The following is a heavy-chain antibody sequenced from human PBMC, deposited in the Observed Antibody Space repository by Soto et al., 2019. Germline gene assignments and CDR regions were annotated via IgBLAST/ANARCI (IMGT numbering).Heavy chain of an antibody. CDR1: GFTFSSYA. J-gene: IGHJ4*02. D-gene: IGHD2-8*01. CDR3: AKSTSPDGEVYPIHPFDY. Sequence: PGGSLRLSCAASGFTFSSYAMSWVREAPGKGLEWVSAISGSGGSTYYADSVKGRFTISRDNSKNTLYLQMNSLRAEDTAVYYRAKSTSPDGEVYPIHPFDYWGQGTLVTVSS. V-gene: IGHV3-23*01. CDR2: ISGSGGST.